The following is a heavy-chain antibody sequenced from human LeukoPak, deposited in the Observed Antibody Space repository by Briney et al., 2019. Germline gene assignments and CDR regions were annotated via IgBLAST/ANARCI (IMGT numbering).Heavy chain of an antibody. D-gene: IGHD4-11*01. CDR3: ARVAGSNYYSYGMDV. CDR1: GGSISSYY. J-gene: IGHJ6*02. CDR2: IYYSGST. V-gene: IGHV4-59*01. Sequence: SETLSLTCTVSGGSISSYYWSCIRQPPGKGLKWIGYIYYSGSTTYNPSLKRRVTISVDTSKDQFSLKLSSVTAPDTAVYYCARVAGSNYYSYGMDVWGQGTTVTVSS.